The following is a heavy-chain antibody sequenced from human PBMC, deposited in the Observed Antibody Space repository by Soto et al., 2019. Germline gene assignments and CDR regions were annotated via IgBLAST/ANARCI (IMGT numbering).Heavy chain of an antibody. CDR3: AKSNLYCSGTSCYVFDS. J-gene: IGHJ4*02. Sequence: EVQLLESGGGLVQPGGSLRLSCAASGFTFSSYAMNWVRQAPGKGLEWVSAISSSGDRTYYADSVKGRFTISRDNSKNTLYLQVNSLRADDTAVYYCAKSNLYCSGTSCYVFDSWGQGTLVTVSS. D-gene: IGHD2-2*01. CDR1: GFTFSSYA. CDR2: ISSSGDRT. V-gene: IGHV3-23*01.